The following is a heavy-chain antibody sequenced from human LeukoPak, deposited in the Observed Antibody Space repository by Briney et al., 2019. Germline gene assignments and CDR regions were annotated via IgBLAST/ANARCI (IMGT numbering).Heavy chain of an antibody. D-gene: IGHD3-22*01. V-gene: IGHV4-59*01. Sequence: PSETLSLTFTVSGGSISSYYWSWIRQPPGKGLEWIGNIYYSGSTNYNPSLKSRVTRSVDTSKNQFSLKLSSVTAADTAVYYCARDRPNYYDSSGYYDYWGQGTLVTVSS. CDR2: IYYSGST. CDR1: GGSISSYY. J-gene: IGHJ4*02. CDR3: ARDRPNYYDSSGYYDY.